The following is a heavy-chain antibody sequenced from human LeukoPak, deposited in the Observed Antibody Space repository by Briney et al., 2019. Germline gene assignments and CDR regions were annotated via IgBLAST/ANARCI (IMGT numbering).Heavy chain of an antibody. CDR1: GFTFSSYS. Sequence: GGSLRLSCAASGFTFSSYSMNWVRQAPGKGLEWVSSISSSSSYIYYADSVKGRFTISRDNAKNSLYLQMNSLRAEDTAVYYCARDGVVGATARGYYDYWGQGALVTVSS. CDR2: ISSSSSYI. J-gene: IGHJ4*02. D-gene: IGHD1-26*01. CDR3: ARDGVVGATARGYYDY. V-gene: IGHV3-21*01.